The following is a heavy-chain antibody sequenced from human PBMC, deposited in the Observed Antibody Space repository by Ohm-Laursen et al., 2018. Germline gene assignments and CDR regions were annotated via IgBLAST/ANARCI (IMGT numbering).Heavy chain of an antibody. J-gene: IGHJ2*01. Sequence: SVKVSCKASGYTFTNYYMHWVRQAPGQGLEWMGIINTGGGSTSHAQKFQGRLTMTRDTSTSTVYMELSSLRSEDTAVYYCARMGPQQPHWYFDLWGRGTLVTVSS. V-gene: IGHV1-46*01. CDR3: ARMGPQQPHWYFDL. CDR1: GYTFTNYY. CDR2: INTGGGST. D-gene: IGHD1/OR15-1a*01.